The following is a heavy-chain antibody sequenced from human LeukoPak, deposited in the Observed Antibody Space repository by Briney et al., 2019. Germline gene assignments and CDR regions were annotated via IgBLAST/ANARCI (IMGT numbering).Heavy chain of an antibody. CDR3: ARGRNPHPYYDSSGYPFDY. CDR1: GGTFSSYA. V-gene: IGHV1-8*03. CDR2: MNPNSGNT. D-gene: IGHD3-22*01. J-gene: IGHJ4*02. Sequence: ASVKVSCKASGGTFSSYAISWVRQATGQGLEWMGWMNPNSGNTGYAQKFQGRVTITRNTSISTAYMELSSLRSEDTAVYYCARGRNPHPYYDSSGYPFDYWGQGTLVTVSS.